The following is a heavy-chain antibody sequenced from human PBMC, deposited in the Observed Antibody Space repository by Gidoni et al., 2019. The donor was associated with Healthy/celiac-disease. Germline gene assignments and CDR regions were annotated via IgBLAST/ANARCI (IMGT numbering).Heavy chain of an antibody. Sequence: QVTLKESGPVLVKPTETLTLTCTVSGFSLSNARMGVSWIRQPPGKALEWLAHIFSTDEKSYSTSLKSRLTISKDTSKSQVVLTMTNMDPVDTATYYCARIKPELLYGSGRVDYYYGMDVWGQGTTVTVSS. V-gene: IGHV2-26*01. J-gene: IGHJ6*02. CDR2: IFSTDEK. D-gene: IGHD3-10*01. CDR1: GFSLSNARMG. CDR3: ARIKPELLYGSGRVDYYYGMDV.